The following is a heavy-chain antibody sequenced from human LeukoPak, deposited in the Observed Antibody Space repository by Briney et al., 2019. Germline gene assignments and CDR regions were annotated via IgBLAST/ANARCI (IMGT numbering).Heavy chain of an antibody. CDR2: INHSGST. J-gene: IGHJ4*02. CDR1: GGSFSGYY. V-gene: IGHV4-34*01. Sequence: SETLSLTCAVYGGSFSGYYWSWIRQPPGKGLEWIGEINHSGSTNYNPSLKSRVTISVDTSKNQFSLKLSSVTAADTAVYYCASFIMAAGTLFDYWGQGTLVTVSS. CDR3: ASFIMAAGTLFDY. D-gene: IGHD6-13*01.